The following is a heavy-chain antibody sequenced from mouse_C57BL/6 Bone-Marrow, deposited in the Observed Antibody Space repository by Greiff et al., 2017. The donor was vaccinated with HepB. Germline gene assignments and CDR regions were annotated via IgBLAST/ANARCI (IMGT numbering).Heavy chain of an antibody. J-gene: IGHJ4*01. D-gene: IGHD1-1*02. CDR1: GFTFSDYY. CDR2: ISNGGGST. V-gene: IGHV5-12*01. CDR3: ARQGGYYAMDY. Sequence: EVKLQESGGGLVQPGGSLKLSCAASGFTFSDYYMYWVRQTPEKRLEWVAYISNGGGSTYYPDTVKGRFTISRDNAKNTLYLQMSRLKSEDTAMYYCARQGGYYAMDYWGQGTSVTVSS.